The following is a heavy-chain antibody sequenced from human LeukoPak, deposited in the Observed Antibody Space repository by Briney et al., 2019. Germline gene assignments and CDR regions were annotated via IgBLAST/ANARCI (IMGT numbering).Heavy chain of an antibody. CDR2: FDPEDGET. D-gene: IGHD6-19*01. V-gene: IGHV1-24*01. CDR3: ATEWYSSGWYFDS. CDR1: GYTLSALA. Sequence: APVRVSCYLSGYTLSALAMHWVSQAPGNGVKWLGGFDPEDGETIYAQKLPGRVTMTEDTPTDTAYMELSSLRSEDTAVYYCATEWYSSGWYFDSWGQGTLVTVSS. J-gene: IGHJ4*02.